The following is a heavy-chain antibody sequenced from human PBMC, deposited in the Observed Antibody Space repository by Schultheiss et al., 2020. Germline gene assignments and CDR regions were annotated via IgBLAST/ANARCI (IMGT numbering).Heavy chain of an antibody. Sequence: GGSLRLSCAASGFTFSSYSMNWVRQAPGKGLEWVSAISGSGGSTYYADSVKGRFTISRDNSKNTLYLQMNSLRAEDTAVYYCAKPTKQYSSSWYSNLYYYYYMDVWGKGTTVTVSS. CDR2: ISGSGGST. J-gene: IGHJ6*03. CDR3: AKPTKQYSSSWYSNLYYYYYMDV. D-gene: IGHD6-13*01. CDR1: GFTFSSYS. V-gene: IGHV3-23*01.